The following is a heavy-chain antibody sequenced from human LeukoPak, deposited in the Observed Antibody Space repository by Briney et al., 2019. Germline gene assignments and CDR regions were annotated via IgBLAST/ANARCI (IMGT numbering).Heavy chain of an antibody. Sequence: ASVRVSCKTSGYTFTSYDINWVRQAPGQGPEWMGWMNTTSGNTGYAQKFQGRVTMTRNTSLSTAYMELSSLRSDDTAIYYCARTYYYESSGYSRGWFDPWGQGTLVTVSS. J-gene: IGHJ5*02. D-gene: IGHD3-22*01. CDR3: ARTYYYESSGYSRGWFDP. CDR1: GYTFTSYD. CDR2: MNTTSGNT. V-gene: IGHV1-8*01.